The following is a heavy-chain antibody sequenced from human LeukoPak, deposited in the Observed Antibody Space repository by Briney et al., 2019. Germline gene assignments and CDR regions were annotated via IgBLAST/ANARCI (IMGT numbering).Heavy chain of an antibody. V-gene: IGHV3-30*04. CDR3: ARGDRGTAAGNNWFNP. Sequence: GGSLRLSCVASGFTFSSDAMHWVRQAPGKGLEWVAVISYDGKEEYHADSVKGRFTISRDNSKNTLYLQMNSLRVEDTAVYYCARGDRGTAAGNNWFNPWGQGTLVTVSS. CDR2: ISYDGKEE. J-gene: IGHJ5*02. D-gene: IGHD6-13*01. CDR1: GFTFSSDA.